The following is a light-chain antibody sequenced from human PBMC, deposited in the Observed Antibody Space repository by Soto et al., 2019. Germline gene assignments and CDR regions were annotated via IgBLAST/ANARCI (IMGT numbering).Light chain of an antibody. J-gene: IGLJ2*01. V-gene: IGLV6-57*04. CDR1: SGSIASNY. CDR2: EDN. CDR3: QSYDSSTLV. Sequence: VTQPHSVSESPGKTVTISCTRSSGSIASNYVQWYQQRPGSAPTTVIYEDNQRPSGVPDRFSGSIDSSSNSASLTISGLKTEDEADYYCQSYDSSTLVFGGGTKLTVL.